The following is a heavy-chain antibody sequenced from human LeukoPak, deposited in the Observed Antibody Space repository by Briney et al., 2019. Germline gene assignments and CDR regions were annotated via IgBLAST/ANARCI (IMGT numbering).Heavy chain of an antibody. D-gene: IGHD2-21*01. CDR1: GFTFRSHA. CDR2: IYESGGTT. Sequence: GGSLRLSCVGSGFTFRSHAMSWVRQAPEKGLEFVSGIYESGGTTYYADSVKGRFSISRDNSKNTLYLQMDSLRGEDTAVYYCAKDFRIGYSAHFDYWGQGALSPSPQ. V-gene: IGHV3-23*01. J-gene: IGHJ4*02. CDR3: AKDFRIGYSAHFDY.